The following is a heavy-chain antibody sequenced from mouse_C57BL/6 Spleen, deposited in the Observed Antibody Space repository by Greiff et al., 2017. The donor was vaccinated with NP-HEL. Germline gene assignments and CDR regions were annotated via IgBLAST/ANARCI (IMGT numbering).Heavy chain of an antibody. CDR1: GYTFTSYW. J-gene: IGHJ2*01. D-gene: IGHD2-5*01. V-gene: IGHV1-55*01. Sequence: VQLQQPGAELVKPGASVKMSCKASGYTFTSYWITWVKQRPGQGLEWIGDIYPGSGSTNYNEKFKSKATLTVDTSSSTAYMQLSSLTSEDSAVYYWASRSNYVVYVDYWGQGTTLTVSS. CDR3: ASRSNYVVYVDY. CDR2: IYPGSGST.